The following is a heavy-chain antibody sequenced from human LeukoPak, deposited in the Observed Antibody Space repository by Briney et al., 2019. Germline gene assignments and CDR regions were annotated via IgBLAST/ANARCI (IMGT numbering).Heavy chain of an antibody. CDR3: ARDASRYYYDSSGYFDAFDI. Sequence: ASVKVSCKASGYTFNSYGISWVRQAPGQGLEWMGWISSYSGNTNYAQKLQGRVTMTTDTSTSTAYMELRSLRPDDTAVYYCARDASRYYYDSSGYFDAFDIWGQGTMVTVSS. D-gene: IGHD3-22*01. CDR1: GYTFNSYG. CDR2: ISSYSGNT. J-gene: IGHJ3*02. V-gene: IGHV1-18*01.